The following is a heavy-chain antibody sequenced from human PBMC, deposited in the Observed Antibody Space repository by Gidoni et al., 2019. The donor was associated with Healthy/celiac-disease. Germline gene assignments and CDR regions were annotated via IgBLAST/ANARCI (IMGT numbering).Heavy chain of an antibody. CDR3: ARLGHYDFWSGYLMDV. D-gene: IGHD3-3*01. J-gene: IGHJ6*04. Sequence: QLQLQESGPGLVKPSETLSLTCTVSGGSISSSRYYWGWIRQPPGKGLEWIGSIYYSGSTYYNPSLKSRVTISVDTSKNQFSLKLSSVTAADTAVYYCARLGHYDFWSGYLMDVWGKGTTVTVSS. CDR1: GGSISSSRYY. CDR2: IYYSGST. V-gene: IGHV4-39*01.